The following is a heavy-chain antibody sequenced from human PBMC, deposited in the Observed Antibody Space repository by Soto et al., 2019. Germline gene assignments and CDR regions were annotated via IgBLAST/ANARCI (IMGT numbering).Heavy chain of an antibody. D-gene: IGHD4-17*01. CDR1: GYTFSRYG. CDR3: ARKDDYGDYVDY. V-gene: IGHV1-18*04. CDR2: IRVYYGNT. Sequence: QVQLVQSGPEVKKPGASVKVSCKASGYTFSRYGISWVRQAPGQGLEWMGWIRVYYGNTKNAQKAQDRVTMTTDTSTSTANMELRSMRSDDTAVYYCARKDDYGDYVDYWGQGTLVTVSS. J-gene: IGHJ4*02.